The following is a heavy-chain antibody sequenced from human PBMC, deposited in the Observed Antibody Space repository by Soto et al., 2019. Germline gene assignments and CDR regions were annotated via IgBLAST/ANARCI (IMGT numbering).Heavy chain of an antibody. J-gene: IGHJ3*02. CDR2: IYYSGST. D-gene: IGHD3-22*01. CDR1: GGSISSSSYY. CDR3: ASHAVRLTMILNAFDI. Sequence: QLQLQESGPGLVKPSETLSLTCTVSGGSISSSSYYWGWIRQPPGKGLEWIGSIYYSGSTYYNPSLKSRVTIPVDTSKNQFSLKLSSVTAADTAVYYCASHAVRLTMILNAFDIWGQGTMVTVSS. V-gene: IGHV4-39*01.